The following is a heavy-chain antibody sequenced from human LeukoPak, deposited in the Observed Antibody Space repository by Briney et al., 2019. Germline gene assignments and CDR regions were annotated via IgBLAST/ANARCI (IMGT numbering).Heavy chain of an antibody. CDR1: GYTFTGYY. Sequence: ASVKVSCKASGYTFTGYYMHWVRQAPGQVLEWMGWINPNSGGTNYAQKFQGRVTMTRDTSISTAYMELSRLRSDDTAVYYCASGLLWHSPMVEGYYYYGMDVWGQGTTVTVSS. J-gene: IGHJ6*02. V-gene: IGHV1-2*02. CDR2: INPNSGGT. D-gene: IGHD3-10*01. CDR3: ASGLLWHSPMVEGYYYYGMDV.